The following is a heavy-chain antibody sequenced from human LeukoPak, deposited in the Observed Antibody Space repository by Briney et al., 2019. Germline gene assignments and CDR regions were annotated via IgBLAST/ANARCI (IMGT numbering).Heavy chain of an antibody. D-gene: IGHD3-10*01. CDR3: AGWFGELSSLFAY. CDR2: IYHSGST. V-gene: IGHV4-38-2*01. Sequence: SETLSLTCAVSGYSISRGYYWGWIRQPPGEGVEGIGSIYHSGSTYYSPSLKSRVSISVDTSKNHFSLKVRSVTAADTAVYYCAGWFGELSSLFAYWGQGILVTVSS. CDR1: GYSISRGYY. J-gene: IGHJ4*02.